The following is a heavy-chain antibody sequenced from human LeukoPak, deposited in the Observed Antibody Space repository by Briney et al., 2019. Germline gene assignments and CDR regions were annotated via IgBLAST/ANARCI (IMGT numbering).Heavy chain of an antibody. Sequence: TPTETLSLTCTVSGVSISSDDYYWTWIRQIPGKGLEWIGYIYYTGNTNYNPSLKSRVAMSIDTSKSQFSLKLRSVTAADTAVYYCARGLNALKHWGQGTLVTVSS. V-gene: IGHV4-31*03. CDR1: GVSISSDDYY. CDR3: ARGLNALKH. D-gene: IGHD3-16*01. CDR2: IYYTGNT. J-gene: IGHJ1*01.